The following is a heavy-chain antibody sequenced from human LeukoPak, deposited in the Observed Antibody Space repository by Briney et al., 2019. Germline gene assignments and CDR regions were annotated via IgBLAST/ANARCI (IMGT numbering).Heavy chain of an antibody. V-gene: IGHV3-23*01. CDR3: ARGSVWGSYRPEYFDY. CDR2: ISGSGVNT. D-gene: IGHD3-16*02. J-gene: IGHJ4*02. CDR1: GFTFRSYG. Sequence: GGSLRLSCAASGFTFRSYGMNWVRRAPGKGLEWVSAISGSGVNTYYADSVKGRFTISRDNSKNTLYLQMNTLRAEDTAVYYCARGSVWGSYRPEYFDYWGQGTLVTVSS.